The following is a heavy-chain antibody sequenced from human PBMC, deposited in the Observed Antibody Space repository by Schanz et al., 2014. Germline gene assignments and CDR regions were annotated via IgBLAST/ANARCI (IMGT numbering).Heavy chain of an antibody. CDR3: ARVKYCTITRCYRTETEGMYYMDV. V-gene: IGHV3-23*04. D-gene: IGHD2-2*01. CDR2: ISASGGDT. CDR1: GFSFSTYW. Sequence: EVQLVESGGGLVQPGGSLRLSCAASGFSFSTYWMSWVRQAPGKGLEWLSVISASGGDTYYADSVKGRFTISRDNSKNTLYLQMKSLRAEDTAVYYCARVKYCTITRCYRTETEGMYYMDVWGKGTTVTVSS. J-gene: IGHJ6*03.